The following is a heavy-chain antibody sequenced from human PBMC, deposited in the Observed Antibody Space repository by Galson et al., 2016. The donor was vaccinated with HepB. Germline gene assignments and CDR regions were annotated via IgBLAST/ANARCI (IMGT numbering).Heavy chain of an antibody. D-gene: IGHD6-19*01. Sequence: CAISGDSVSSNSAAWNWIRQSPSRGLEWLGRTYCRSKCHNDYAVSVKTRITINPDTAKNQFSLQLKSVTPEDTAVYYCARESSLYTGYTSGGRNDFWGQGTLFTVSS. CDR3: ARESSLYTGYTSGGRNDF. CDR2: TYCRSKCHN. V-gene: IGHV6-1*01. CDR1: GDSVSSNSAA. J-gene: IGHJ4*02.